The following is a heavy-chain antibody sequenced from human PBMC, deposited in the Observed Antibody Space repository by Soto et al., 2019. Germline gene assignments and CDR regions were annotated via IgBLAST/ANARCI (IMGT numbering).Heavy chain of an antibody. D-gene: IGHD1-26*01. CDR3: AGVVGALGDWFDP. V-gene: IGHV1-18*01. CDR2: ISAYNGNT. CDR1: GYTFTSYG. Sequence: QVQLVQSGGEVKKPGASVKVSCKASGYTFTSYGISWVRQAPGQGLEWMGRISAYNGNTNYAQKLLGRVTMTTDTTTSQAYMELRSLGSDDTAVYYCAGVVGALGDWFDPWGQGTLVTVSS. J-gene: IGHJ5*02.